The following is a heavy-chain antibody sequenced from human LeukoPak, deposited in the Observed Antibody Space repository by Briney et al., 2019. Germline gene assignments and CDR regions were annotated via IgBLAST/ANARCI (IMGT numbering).Heavy chain of an antibody. CDR1: GGSISSYY. CDR3: AREDRNGNSGYAIGD. V-gene: IGHV4-4*07. D-gene: IGHD5-12*01. Sequence: SETLSLTCTVSGGSISSYYWSWIRQPAGKGLEWIGRIYTSGSTNYNPSLKSRVTMSVDTSKNQFSLKLSSVTAADTAVYFCAREDRNGNSGYAIGDWGQGILVTVSS. CDR2: IYTSGST. J-gene: IGHJ4*02.